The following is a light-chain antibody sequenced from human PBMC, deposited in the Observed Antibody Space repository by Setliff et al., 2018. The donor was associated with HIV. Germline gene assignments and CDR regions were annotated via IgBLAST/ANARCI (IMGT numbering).Light chain of an antibody. CDR3: CSYGSSDTFV. Sequence: LTQPASVSGSPGQSITISCTGTSSDVGSYNLVSWYQQRPGKAPKLIMYEVTKWPSGISDRFSGSKSGNTASLTISGLQADDEADYYCCSYGSSDTFVFGTGTKVTV. CDR2: EVT. J-gene: IGLJ1*01. CDR1: SSDVGSYNL. V-gene: IGLV2-23*02.